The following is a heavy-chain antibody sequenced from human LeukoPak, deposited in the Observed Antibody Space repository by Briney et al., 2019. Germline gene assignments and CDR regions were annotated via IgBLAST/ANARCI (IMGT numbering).Heavy chain of an antibody. Sequence: GGSLRLSCAASGFTVSSNYMSWVRQAPGKGLEWVSAISGSGGSTYYADSVKGRFTISRDNSKNTLYLQMNSLRAEDTAVYYCARDPTNYYGSGSYYTFDYWGQGTLVTVSS. CDR3: ARDPTNYYGSGSYYTFDY. CDR1: GFTVSSNY. J-gene: IGHJ4*02. V-gene: IGHV3-66*02. D-gene: IGHD3-10*01. CDR2: ISGSGGST.